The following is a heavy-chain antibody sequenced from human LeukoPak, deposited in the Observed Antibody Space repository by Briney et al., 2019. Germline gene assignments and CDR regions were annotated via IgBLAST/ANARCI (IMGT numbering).Heavy chain of an antibody. CDR3: ARDHIAVAGHLFDY. J-gene: IGHJ4*02. CDR2: INPNSGGT. CDR1: GYTXTDYY. Sequence: ASVKVSCKASGYTXTDYYVHWVRQAPGQGLEWMGWINPNSGGTDYAQKFQGRVTMTRDTSTSTVYMELSSLRSEDTAVYYCARDHIAVAGHLFDYWGQGTLVTVSS. V-gene: IGHV1-2*02. D-gene: IGHD6-19*01.